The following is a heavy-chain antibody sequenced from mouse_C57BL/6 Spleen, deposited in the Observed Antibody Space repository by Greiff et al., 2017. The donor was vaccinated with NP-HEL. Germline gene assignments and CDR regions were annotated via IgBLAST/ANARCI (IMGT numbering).Heavy chain of an antibody. CDR2: ISDGGSYT. Sequence: EVHLVESGGGLVKPGGSLKLSCAASGFTFSSYAMSWVRQTPEKRLEWVATISDGGSYTYYPDNVKGRFTISRDTAKNNLYLQMSHLKSEDTAMYYGARDYYGSKGFDYWGQGTTLTVSA. V-gene: IGHV5-4*01. D-gene: IGHD1-1*01. J-gene: IGHJ2*01. CDR3: ARDYYGSKGFDY. CDR1: GFTFSSYA.